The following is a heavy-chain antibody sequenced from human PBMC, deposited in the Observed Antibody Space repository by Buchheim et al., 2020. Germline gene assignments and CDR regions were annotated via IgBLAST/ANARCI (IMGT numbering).Heavy chain of an antibody. V-gene: IGHV4-34*01. J-gene: IGHJ6*02. CDR2: INHSGST. CDR1: GGSFSGYY. CDR3: ARGRSRYCSSTSCYISPYYYYGMDV. Sequence: QVQLQQWGAGLLKPSETLSLTCAVYGGSFSGYYWSWIRQPPGKGLEGIGEINHSGSTNYNPSLKSRVTISVDTSTNQFPLKLSSVTAADTAVYYCARGRSRYCSSTSCYISPYYYYGMDVWGQGTT. D-gene: IGHD2-2*02.